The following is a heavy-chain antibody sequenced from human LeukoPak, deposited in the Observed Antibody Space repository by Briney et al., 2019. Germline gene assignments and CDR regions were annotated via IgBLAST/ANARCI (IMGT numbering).Heavy chain of an antibody. CDR2: IYYSGST. D-gene: IGHD2-2*01. CDR3: ARDNKDIVVVPAEIGAFDI. V-gene: IGHV4-31*03. J-gene: IGHJ3*02. CDR1: GGSISSGGYY. Sequence: PSETLSLTCTVSGGSISSGGYYWSWIRQHPGTGLEWIGYIYYSGSTYYNPSLKSRVTISVDTSKNQFSLKLSSVTAADTAVYYCARDNKDIVVVPAEIGAFDIWGQGTMVTVSS.